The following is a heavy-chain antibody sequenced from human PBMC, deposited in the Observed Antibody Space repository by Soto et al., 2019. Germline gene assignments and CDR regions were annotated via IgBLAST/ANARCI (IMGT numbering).Heavy chain of an antibody. V-gene: IGHV3-48*01. J-gene: IGHJ6*02. D-gene: IGHD3-9*01. Sequence: EVQLVESGGGLVQPGGSLRLSCATSGFTFNSYTMNWVRQAPGKGLEWVSYISSSSGNIYYADSVKGRFTISRDNAKNSLYLQMSSLRAEDAAVYYCARARIDLPYAMDVWGQGTTVTVSS. CDR3: ARARIDLPYAMDV. CDR1: GFTFNSYT. CDR2: ISSSSGNI.